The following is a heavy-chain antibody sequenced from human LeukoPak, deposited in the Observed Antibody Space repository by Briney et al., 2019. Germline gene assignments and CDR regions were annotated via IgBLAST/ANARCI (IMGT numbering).Heavy chain of an antibody. J-gene: IGHJ5*02. D-gene: IGHD3/OR15-3a*01. CDR3: ARAVGSMIWKAWFDP. V-gene: IGHV4-39*01. CDR1: GGSISSSSYY. CDR2: IYYSGST. Sequence: SETLSLTCTVSGGSISSSSYYWGWIRQPPGKGLEWIGSIYYSGSTYYNPSLKSRVTISVDTSKNQFSLKLSSVTAADTAVYYCARAVGSMIWKAWFDPWGQGTLVTVSS.